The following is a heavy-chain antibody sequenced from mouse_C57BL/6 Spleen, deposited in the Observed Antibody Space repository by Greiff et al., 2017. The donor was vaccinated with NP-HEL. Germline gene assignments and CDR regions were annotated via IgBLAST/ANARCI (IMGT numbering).Heavy chain of an antibody. D-gene: IGHD1-1*01. Sequence: VQLQQSGAELVRPGASVTLSCKASGYTFTDYEMHWVKQTPVHGLEWIGAIDPATGGTAYNQKFKGKAILTADKSSSTAYMELRSLTSEDSAVYYCTRAGSSPSFAYWGQGTLVTVSA. CDR3: TRAGSSPSFAY. J-gene: IGHJ3*01. CDR1: GYTFTDYE. CDR2: IDPATGGT. V-gene: IGHV1-15*01.